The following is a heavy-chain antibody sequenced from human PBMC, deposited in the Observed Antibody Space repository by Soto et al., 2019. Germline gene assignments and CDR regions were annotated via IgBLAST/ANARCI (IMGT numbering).Heavy chain of an antibody. D-gene: IGHD6-6*01. CDR1: GFTFSSYS. J-gene: IGHJ4*02. CDR2: ISSSSSYI. CDR3: AREKSSSSSENFDY. V-gene: IGHV3-21*01. Sequence: EVQLVESGGGLVKPAGSLRLSCAASGFTFSSYSMNWVRQAPGKGLEWVSSISSSSSYIYYADSVKGRFTISRDNAKNSLYLQMNSLRAEDTAVYYCAREKSSSSSENFDYWGQGTLVTVSS.